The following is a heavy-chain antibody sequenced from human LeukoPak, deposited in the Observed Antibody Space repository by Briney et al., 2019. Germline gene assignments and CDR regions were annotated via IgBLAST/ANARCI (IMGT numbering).Heavy chain of an antibody. CDR2: IYSSGSA. CDR1: GDSISSYH. D-gene: IGHD3-16*01. Sequence: PSETLSLTCTVSGDSISSYHWSWIRQPAGKRLEWIGHIYSSGSANYNPSLKSRVTMSVDTPKNQFSLTLSSVTAADAAVYYCARRTFRGDKDYWGQGTLVTVSS. CDR3: ARRTFRGDKDY. J-gene: IGHJ4*02. V-gene: IGHV4-4*07.